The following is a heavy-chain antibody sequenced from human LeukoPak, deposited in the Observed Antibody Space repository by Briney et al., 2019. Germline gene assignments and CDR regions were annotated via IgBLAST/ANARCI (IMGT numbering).Heavy chain of an antibody. V-gene: IGHV4-59*01. CDR1: GGSISSYY. CDR3: ARSADYGDYGGWSDP. CDR2: IYYSGST. Sequence: PSETLSLTCTVSGGSISSYYWSWIRQPPGKGLEWIGYIYYSGSTNYNPSLKSRVTISVDTSKNQFSLKLSSVTAADTAVYYCARSADYGDYGGWSDPWGQGTLVTVSS. D-gene: IGHD4-17*01. J-gene: IGHJ5*02.